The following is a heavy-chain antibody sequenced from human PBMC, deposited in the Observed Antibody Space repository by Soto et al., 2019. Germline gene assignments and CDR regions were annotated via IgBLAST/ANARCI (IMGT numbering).Heavy chain of an antibody. V-gene: IGHV3-7*01. J-gene: IGHJ3*02. CDR2: IKQDGSEK. D-gene: IGHD1-26*01. Sequence: GGSLRLSCAASGFTFSSYWMSWVRQAPWKGLEWVANIKQDGSEKYYVDSVKGRFTISRDSAKNSLYLQMNSLRAEDTAVYYCAREYRQWELLRRPSPTFDIWGQGTMVTVSS. CDR1: GFTFSSYW. CDR3: AREYRQWELLRRPSPTFDI.